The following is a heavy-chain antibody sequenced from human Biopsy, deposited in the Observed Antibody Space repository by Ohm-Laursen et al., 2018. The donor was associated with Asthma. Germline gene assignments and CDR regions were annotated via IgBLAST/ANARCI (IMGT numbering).Heavy chain of an antibody. D-gene: IGHD6-19*01. CDR3: ARCQVGYSSGWSLLLKKIYYSGMDV. J-gene: IGHJ6*02. CDR2: IMTVFGTT. V-gene: IGHV1-69*01. Sequence: SSVKLSCKAPGGTFSNFAISWVRQAPGQGLEWLGGIMTVFGTTNYAQKFQGRVTITADESTSTAYMEVPSLRSEDTAIYYCARCQVGYSSGWSLLLKKIYYSGMDVWGQGTAVTVPS. CDR1: GGTFSNFA.